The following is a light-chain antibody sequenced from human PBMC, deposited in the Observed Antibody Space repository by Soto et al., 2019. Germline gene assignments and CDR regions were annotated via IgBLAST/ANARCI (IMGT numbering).Light chain of an antibody. J-gene: IGKJ4*01. V-gene: IGKV3-15*01. CDR2: GVS. Sequence: EIVMTQSPATLSVSPGERATLSCRASQSVTNSFLAWYQQKPGQAPRLLIYGVSTRATGIPARFSGSGSGTEFTLTISGLQSEDFAVYYCQQYSSWPLTFGGGTKGEIK. CDR3: QQYSSWPLT. CDR1: QSVTNSF.